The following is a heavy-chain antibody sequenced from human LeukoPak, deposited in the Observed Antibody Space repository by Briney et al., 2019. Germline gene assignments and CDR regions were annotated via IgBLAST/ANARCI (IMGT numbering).Heavy chain of an antibody. CDR3: ARTTLVRYFDS. J-gene: IGHJ4*02. Sequence: GGSLRLSCAASGFTFSSYAMSWVRQARGKGLEWVSAVSGSAGTTYYADSVKGRFTISRDNSKNTLYLQMNSLRAEGTALYYCARTTLVRYFDSWGQGTLVTVSS. CDR2: VSGSAGTT. V-gene: IGHV3-23*01. D-gene: IGHD1-1*01. CDR1: GFTFSSYA.